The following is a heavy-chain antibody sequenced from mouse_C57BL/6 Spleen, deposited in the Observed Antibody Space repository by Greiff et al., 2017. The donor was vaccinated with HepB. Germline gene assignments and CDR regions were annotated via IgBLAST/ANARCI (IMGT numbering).Heavy chain of an antibody. CDR1: GYSITSGYD. J-gene: IGHJ3*01. CDR2: ISYSGST. D-gene: IGHD1-2*01. Sequence: EVQLQQSGPGMVKPSQSLSLTCTVTGYSITSGYDWHWIRHFPGNKLEWMGYISYSGSTNYNPSLKSRISITHDTSNNHFFLKLNSVTTEDTATYYCARASTAGGFAYWGQGTLVTVSA. V-gene: IGHV3-1*01. CDR3: ARASTAGGFAY.